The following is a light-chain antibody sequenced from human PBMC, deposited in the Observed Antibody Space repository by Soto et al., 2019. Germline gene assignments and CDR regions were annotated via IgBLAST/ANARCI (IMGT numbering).Light chain of an antibody. V-gene: IGKV1-5*03. J-gene: IGKJ4*01. CDR1: QTIGTW. CDR2: KAS. Sequence: EIQMTQSPSTLSASVGDTVTITCLASQTIGTWLAWYQQKPAKAPKLLIYKASTLESGVPSRFSGSGSGTEFTLTTSSLQADDFATYYCQQYNDLSTFGGGTKVDIK. CDR3: QQYNDLST.